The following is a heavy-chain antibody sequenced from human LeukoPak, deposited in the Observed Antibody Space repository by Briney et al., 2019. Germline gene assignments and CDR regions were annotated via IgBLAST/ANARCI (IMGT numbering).Heavy chain of an antibody. V-gene: IGHV3-23*01. CDR3: ARDLAWGAFDY. Sequence: GGSLRLSCAASGFTFSNHGMNWVRQAPGKGLEWLSGVSPPGGGTYYADSVKGRFTISRDDSKNTLSLQMNSLRVEDTAVYYCARDLAWGAFDYWGEGTLVTVSS. CDR2: VSPPGGGT. CDR1: GFTFSNHG. J-gene: IGHJ4*02. D-gene: IGHD7-27*01.